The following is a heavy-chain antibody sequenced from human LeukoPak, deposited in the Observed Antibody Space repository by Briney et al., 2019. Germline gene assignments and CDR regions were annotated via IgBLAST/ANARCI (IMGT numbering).Heavy chain of an antibody. Sequence: PSETLSLTCAVYGGSFSGYYWSWIRQPPGKGLEWIGEINHSGSTNYNPSLKSRVTISVDTSKNQFSLKLSSVTAADTAVYYCARGWRKSSGWYGRDYWGQGTLVTVSS. CDR2: INHSGST. J-gene: IGHJ4*02. V-gene: IGHV4-34*01. CDR1: GGSFSGYY. D-gene: IGHD6-19*01. CDR3: ARGWRKSSGWYGRDY.